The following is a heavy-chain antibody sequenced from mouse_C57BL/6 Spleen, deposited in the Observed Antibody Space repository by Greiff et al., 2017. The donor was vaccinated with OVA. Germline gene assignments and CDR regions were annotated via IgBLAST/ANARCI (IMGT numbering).Heavy chain of an antibody. CDR3: AREEIYYGNYAWFAY. CDR2: ISGGGGNT. Sequence: EVQGVESGGGLVKPGGSLKLSCAASGFTFSSYTMSWVRQTPEKRLEWVATISGGGGNTYYPDSVKGRFTISRDNAKNTLYLQMSSLRSEDTALYYCAREEIYYGNYAWFAYWGQGTLVTVSA. J-gene: IGHJ3*01. CDR1: GFTFSSYT. D-gene: IGHD2-1*01. V-gene: IGHV5-9*01.